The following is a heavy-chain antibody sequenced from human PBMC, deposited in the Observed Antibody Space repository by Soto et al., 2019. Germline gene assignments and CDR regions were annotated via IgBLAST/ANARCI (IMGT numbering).Heavy chain of an antibody. CDR3: AKDHGYSYGSWFYP. CDR2: ISYDGSNK. V-gene: IGHV3-30*18. J-gene: IGHJ5*02. D-gene: IGHD5-18*01. CDR1: GFTFSSYG. Sequence: QVQLVESGGGVVQPGRSLRLSCAASGFTFSSYGMHWVRQAPGKGLEWVAVISYDGSNKYYADSVKGRFTISRDNSKNTLYLQINSMRAEDTAVYYCAKDHGYSYGSWFYPWGQGTLVTVSA.